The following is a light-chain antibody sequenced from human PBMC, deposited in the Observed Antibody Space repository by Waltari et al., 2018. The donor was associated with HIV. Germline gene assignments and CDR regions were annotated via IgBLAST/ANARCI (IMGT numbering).Light chain of an antibody. CDR2: DDN. CDR3: QVWDTNNDWV. CDR1: NIATKD. J-gene: IGLJ3*02. Sequence: SYVLTQPPSVSVAPGASATLACIGHNIATKDVHWYRQRPGQAPEVVVHDDNGRPSEIPVRISGSNSGDQATLTIDYVESDDEAVYYCQVWDTNNDWVFGGGTKLTVL. V-gene: IGLV3-21*02.